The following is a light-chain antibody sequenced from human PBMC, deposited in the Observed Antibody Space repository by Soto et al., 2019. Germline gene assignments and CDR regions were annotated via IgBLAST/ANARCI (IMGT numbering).Light chain of an antibody. CDR3: TSYTSASTLV. J-gene: IGLJ2*01. CDR1: SDDIGANNY. Sequence: QSALTQPASVSGSPGQSITISCTGTSDDIGANNYVSWYQHRPGKAPKILIYEAANRPSGISHRFSGSKSGNTASLTISGLQAEDEADYFCTSYTSASTLVFGGGTKLTVL. CDR2: EAA. V-gene: IGLV2-14*01.